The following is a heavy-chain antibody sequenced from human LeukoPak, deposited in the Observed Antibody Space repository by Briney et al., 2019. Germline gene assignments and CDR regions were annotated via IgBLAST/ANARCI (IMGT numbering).Heavy chain of an antibody. V-gene: IGHV4-59*08. J-gene: IGHJ5*02. CDR3: ARHRAYDSGTYYRWFDP. Sequence: SETLSLTCTVSGGSISSFYWSWIRQPPGMGLEWIGYSHGNGDTNYNPSLKSRVTISVDTSKNQYSLKLTSVTAADTAVHYCARHRAYDSGTYYRWFDPWGPGTLVTVSS. CDR2: SHGNGDT. CDR1: GGSISSFY. D-gene: IGHD3-22*01.